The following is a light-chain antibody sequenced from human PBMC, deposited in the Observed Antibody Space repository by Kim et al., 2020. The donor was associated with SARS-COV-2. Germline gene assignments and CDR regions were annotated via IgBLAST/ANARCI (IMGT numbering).Light chain of an antibody. CDR3: SSYTSSSTQV. CDR1: SSDVGGYNY. V-gene: IGLV2-14*03. CDR2: DVS. J-gene: IGLJ2*01. Sequence: QSALTQPASVSGSPGQSITISCTGTSSDVGGYNYVSWYQQHPGKAHKLMIYDVSNRPSGVSNRFSGSKSGNTASLTISGLQAEDEADYYCSSYTSSSTQVFGGGTQLTVL.